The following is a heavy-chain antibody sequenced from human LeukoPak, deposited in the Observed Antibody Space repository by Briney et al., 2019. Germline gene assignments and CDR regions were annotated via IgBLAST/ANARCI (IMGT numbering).Heavy chain of an antibody. D-gene: IGHD3-10*01. V-gene: IGHV5-51*01. Sequence: GESLKISCKGSGYSFTSYWIGWVRQMPGKGLEWMGIIYPGDSGTRYSPSFQGQVTISADKSISTAYLQWSSLKASDTAMYYCARQYKYYGSGSSKSFDYWGQGTLVTVSS. CDR3: ARQYKYYGSGSSKSFDY. J-gene: IGHJ4*02. CDR1: GYSFTSYW. CDR2: IYPGDSGT.